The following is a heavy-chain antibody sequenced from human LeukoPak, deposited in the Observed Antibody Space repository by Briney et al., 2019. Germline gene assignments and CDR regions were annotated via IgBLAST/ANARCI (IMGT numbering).Heavy chain of an antibody. Sequence: GGSPRLSCAASGFTFSDYYMSWIRQAPGKGLEWVSYISSSGSTIYYADSVKGRFTISRDNAKNSLYLQMNSLRAEDTAVYYCAREYQSGPDAFDIWGQGTMVTVSS. V-gene: IGHV3-11*01. D-gene: IGHD2-2*01. CDR2: ISSSGSTI. J-gene: IGHJ3*02. CDR3: AREYQSGPDAFDI. CDR1: GFTFSDYY.